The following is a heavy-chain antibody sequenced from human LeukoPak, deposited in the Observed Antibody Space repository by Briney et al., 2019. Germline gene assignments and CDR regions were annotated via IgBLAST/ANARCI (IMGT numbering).Heavy chain of an antibody. CDR3: ARQSIAARTFDY. CDR2: IYYSGST. V-gene: IGHV4-59*01. J-gene: IGHJ4*02. Sequence: KPSETLSLTCTVSGGSISSYYWSWIRQPPAKGLEWIGYIYYSGSTNYNPSLKSRVTISVDTSKNQFSLKLSSVTAADTAVYYCARQSIAARTFDYWGQGTLVTVSS. D-gene: IGHD6-6*01. CDR1: GGSISSYY.